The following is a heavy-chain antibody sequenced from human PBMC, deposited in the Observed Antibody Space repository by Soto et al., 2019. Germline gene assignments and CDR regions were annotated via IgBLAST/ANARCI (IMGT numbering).Heavy chain of an antibody. CDR3: ARDVTIFGVVIRAFDI. CDR2: ISSSSSTI. Sequence: GGSQRLSCAASGFNFSSYSMNWVRQDPGKGLEWVSYISSSSSTIYYADSVKGRFTISRDNAKNSLYLQMNSLRAEDTAVYYCARDVTIFGVVIRAFDIWGQGTMVTVSS. D-gene: IGHD3-3*01. CDR1: GFNFSSYS. J-gene: IGHJ3*02. V-gene: IGHV3-48*01.